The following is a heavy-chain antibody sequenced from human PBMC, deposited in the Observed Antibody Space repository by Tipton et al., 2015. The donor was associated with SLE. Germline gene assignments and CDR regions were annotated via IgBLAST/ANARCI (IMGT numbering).Heavy chain of an antibody. CDR1: GFSFRNYW. Sequence: GSLRLSCAASGFSFRNYWMSWVRQAPGKGLEWVANIKQDGSEEDFVDSLKGRFTISRDNAKNSLYLQMNSLRVEDTALYYCARIGYSSSPFDYWGQGTLVTVPS. D-gene: IGHD6-19*01. V-gene: IGHV3-7*01. CDR3: ARIGYSSSPFDY. J-gene: IGHJ4*01. CDR2: IKQDGSEE.